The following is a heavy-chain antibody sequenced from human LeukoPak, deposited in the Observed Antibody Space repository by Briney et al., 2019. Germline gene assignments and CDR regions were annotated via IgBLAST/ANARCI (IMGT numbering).Heavy chain of an antibody. J-gene: IGHJ4*02. V-gene: IGHV3-21*01. CDR1: GFTFSSYS. D-gene: IGHD2-2*03. CDR2: ISSSSSYI. Sequence: GGSLRLSCAASGFTFSSYSMNWVRQAPGKGLEWVSSISSSSSYIYYADSVKGRFTISRDNAKNSLYLQMNSLRAEDTAVYYCARDGYCSSTSCFGWGQGTLVTVSS. CDR3: ARDGYCSSTSCFG.